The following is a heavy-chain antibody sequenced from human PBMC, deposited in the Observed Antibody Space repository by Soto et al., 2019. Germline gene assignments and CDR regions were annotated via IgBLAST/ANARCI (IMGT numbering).Heavy chain of an antibody. J-gene: IGHJ5*02. V-gene: IGHV3-9*01. CDR3: AKDAFFDSSGFYPTWFDP. CDR2: ISWDSGSV. CDR1: GFTFDDYA. Sequence: GGPLRLSCAASGFTFDDYAMRRVLQPPGKGLEWVSGISWDSGSVGYADSVKGRFTISRDNAKNSLYLQMNSLRAEDTALYYCAKDAFFDSSGFYPTWFDPWGQGTLVTVSS. D-gene: IGHD3-22*01.